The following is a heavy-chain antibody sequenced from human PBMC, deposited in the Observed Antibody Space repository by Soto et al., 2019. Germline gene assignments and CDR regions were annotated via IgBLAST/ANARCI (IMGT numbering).Heavy chain of an antibody. J-gene: IGHJ5*02. CDR2: MNHSGST. CDR1: GGSFSGYY. CDR3: ARSPKYYDYVWGSYSSWFDP. V-gene: IGHV4-34*01. D-gene: IGHD3-16*01. Sequence: SETLSLTCAVYGGSFSGYYWSWIRQPPGKGLEWIGEMNHSGSTNYNPSLKSRVTISVDTSKNQFSLKLSSVTAADTAVYYCARSPKYYDYVWGSYSSWFDPWGQGTLVTVS.